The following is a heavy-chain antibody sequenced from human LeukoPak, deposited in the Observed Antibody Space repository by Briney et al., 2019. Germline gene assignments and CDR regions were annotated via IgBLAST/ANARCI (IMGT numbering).Heavy chain of an antibody. J-gene: IGHJ5*02. V-gene: IGHV5-51*01. Sequence: GESLKISCKTSGYTFIHYWISWVRQMPGKGLEWMGIIYPGDSDTRYSPSFQGQVTISADKSISTAYLQWSSLKASDTAMYYCARLSVVVVAVGGGWFDPWGQGTLVTVSS. CDR2: IYPGDSDT. D-gene: IGHD2-15*01. CDR1: GYTFIHYW. CDR3: ARLSVVVVAVGGGWFDP.